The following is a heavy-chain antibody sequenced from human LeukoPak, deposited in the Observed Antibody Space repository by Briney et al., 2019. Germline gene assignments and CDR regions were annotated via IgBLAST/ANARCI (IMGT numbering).Heavy chain of an antibody. CDR1: GFTFSSYG. D-gene: IGHD3-10*01. CDR3: ASEFRGTPYTGNDY. CDR2: IWYDGSNK. J-gene: IGHJ4*02. Sequence: QPGRSLRLSCAASGFTFSSYGMHWVRQAPGKGLEWVAVIWYDGSNKYYADSVKGRFTISRDNSKNTLYLKMNSLRAENTAVYYSASEFRGTPYTGNDYWGQGTLVTVSS. V-gene: IGHV3-33*01.